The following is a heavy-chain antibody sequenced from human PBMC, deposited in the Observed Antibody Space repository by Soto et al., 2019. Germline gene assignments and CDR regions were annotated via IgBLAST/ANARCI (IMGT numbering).Heavy chain of an antibody. Sequence: QVQLVQSGAEVKKPGSLVKVSCKASGGTFRSYVFSRVRQAPVQGLEWMGGSIPIFGTVTYAQKFQGRVTITTDESTSTANMELNSLRSEYTAVYYCARGPHSYDSSGYFDAWGQGTLVTVSS. J-gene: IGHJ4*02. CDR2: SIPIFGTV. V-gene: IGHV1-69*01. CDR1: GGTFRSYV. D-gene: IGHD3-22*01. CDR3: ARGPHSYDSSGYFDA.